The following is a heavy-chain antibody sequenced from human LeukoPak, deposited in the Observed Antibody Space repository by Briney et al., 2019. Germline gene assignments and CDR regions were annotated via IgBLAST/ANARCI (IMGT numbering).Heavy chain of an antibody. D-gene: IGHD3-10*01. V-gene: IGHV1-69*13. Sequence: GASVKVSCKASGGTFSSYAISWVRQAPGQGLEWLGGIIPIFGTANYAQKFQGRVTITADESTSTAYMELSSLGSEDTAVYYCARGPAMVRGVIYYYYGMDVWGKGTTVTVSS. CDR1: GGTFSSYA. CDR2: IIPIFGTA. J-gene: IGHJ6*04. CDR3: ARGPAMVRGVIYYYYGMDV.